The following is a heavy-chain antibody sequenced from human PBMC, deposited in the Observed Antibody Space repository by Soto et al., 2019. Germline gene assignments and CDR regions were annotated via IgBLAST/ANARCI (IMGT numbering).Heavy chain of an antibody. D-gene: IGHD3-10*01. CDR1: GYTFTGYY. Sequence: GASVKVSCKASGYTFTGYYMHWVRQAPGQGLEWMGWINPNSGGTNYAQKFQGWVTMTRDTSISTAYMELSRLRSDDTAVYYCARDSSWFGYLKFDYWGQGTLVTVSS. CDR3: ARDSSWFGYLKFDY. CDR2: INPNSGGT. V-gene: IGHV1-2*04. J-gene: IGHJ4*02.